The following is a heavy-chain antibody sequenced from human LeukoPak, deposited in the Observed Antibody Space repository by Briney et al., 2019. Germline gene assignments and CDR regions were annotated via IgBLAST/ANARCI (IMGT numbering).Heavy chain of an antibody. CDR2: IYYSGST. CDR3: ARDVYYYGSGSFDP. V-gene: IGHV4-39*07. Sequence: SETLSLTCTVSGGSISSSSYYWGWIRQPPGKGLEWIGSIYYSGSTYYNPSLKSRVSISVDTSKNQSSLKLSSVTAADTAVYYCARDVYYYGSGSFDPWGQGTLVTVSS. J-gene: IGHJ5*02. D-gene: IGHD3-10*01. CDR1: GGSISSSSYY.